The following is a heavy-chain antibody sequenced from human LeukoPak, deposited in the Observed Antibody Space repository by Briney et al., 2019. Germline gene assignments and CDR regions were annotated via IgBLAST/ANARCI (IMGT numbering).Heavy chain of an antibody. D-gene: IGHD6-13*01. J-gene: IGHJ4*02. Sequence: CLRQPPAKGLEWIGYIYYSGSTTYNPSLKSRVTISVDTSKNQFSLKLSSVTAADTAVYYCARDFGSSDYWGQGTLVTVSS. CDR3: ARDFGSSDY. V-gene: IGHV4-59*12. CDR2: IYYSGST.